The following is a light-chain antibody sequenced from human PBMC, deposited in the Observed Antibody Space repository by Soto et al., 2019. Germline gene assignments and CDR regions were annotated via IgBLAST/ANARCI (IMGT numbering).Light chain of an antibody. CDR2: QVT. Sequence: QSVLAQPASVSGSPGQSITISCTGSFSDIAVFNYVSWYQQYPGRAPKLLIYQVTSRASVVSHRFSGSKSGNTASLTISGLQPEDEAEYYCNSYSSTNFYVFGTGTKVTVL. J-gene: IGLJ1*01. CDR3: NSYSSTNFYV. CDR1: FSDIAVFNY. V-gene: IGLV2-14*01.